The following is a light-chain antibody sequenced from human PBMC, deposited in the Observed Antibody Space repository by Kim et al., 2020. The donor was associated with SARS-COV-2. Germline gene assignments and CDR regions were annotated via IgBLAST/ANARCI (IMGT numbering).Light chain of an antibody. CDR3: AAWDDSLKAVV. CDR1: SSNIGSNT. CDR2: NNN. Sequence: GQRVAISCSGRSSNIGSNTVNWYQQFPGTAPKLLIYNNNQRPSGVPDRFSGSKSGTSASLAISGLQSEDEADYYCAAWDDSLKAVVFGGGTQLTVL. J-gene: IGLJ2*01. V-gene: IGLV1-44*01.